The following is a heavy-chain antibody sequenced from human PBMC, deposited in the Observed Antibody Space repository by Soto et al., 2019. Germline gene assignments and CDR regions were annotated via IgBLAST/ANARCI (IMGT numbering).Heavy chain of an antibody. D-gene: IGHD3-22*01. CDR3: ARTDSRPQDFDY. J-gene: IGHJ4*02. V-gene: IGHV1-18*01. Sequence: QVQLVQSGGEVKKPGASVKVSCKASGYTFASYGITWVRQAPGQGLEWMGWISTYNGNTNYARKLQGRVTMTTYTSTSTAYMELRSLRSDDTAVYYCARTDSRPQDFDYWGQRTLVTVSS. CDR2: ISTYNGNT. CDR1: GYTFASYG.